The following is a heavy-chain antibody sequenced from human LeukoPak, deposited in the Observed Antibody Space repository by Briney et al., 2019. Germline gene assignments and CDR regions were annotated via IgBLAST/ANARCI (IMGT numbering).Heavy chain of an antibody. CDR3: ARHDSFIPY. Sequence: GGSLRLSCVASGFTFSDYAMSWVRQAPGKGLEWVSGISDSGGSTYCADSVKGRCTISRDNSKNTVSLQMNNLRAGDTAVYFCARHDSFIPYWGQGTLVTVTS. CDR1: GFTFSDYA. J-gene: IGHJ4*02. D-gene: IGHD3-16*02. CDR2: ISDSGGST. V-gene: IGHV3-23*01.